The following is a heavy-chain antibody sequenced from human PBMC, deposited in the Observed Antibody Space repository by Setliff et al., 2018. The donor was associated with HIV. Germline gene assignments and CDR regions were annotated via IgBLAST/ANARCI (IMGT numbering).Heavy chain of an antibody. D-gene: IGHD1-26*01. J-gene: IGHJ4*02. Sequence: PSETLSLTCAVSGYSISSGYYWAWIRQSPGKGLDWIGSIHHSGTTYYNPSLKSRVTISVDTTTNQVSLQVNSVTAVDTAVYYCARVPHRVVGTTTLLYHFDYWGQGTLVTVSS. CDR2: IHHSGTT. CDR1: GYSISSGYY. CDR3: ARVPHRVVGTTTLLYHFDY. V-gene: IGHV4-38-2*01.